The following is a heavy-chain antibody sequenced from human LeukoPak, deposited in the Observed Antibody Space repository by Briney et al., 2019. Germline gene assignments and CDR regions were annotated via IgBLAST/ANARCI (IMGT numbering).Heavy chain of an antibody. CDR2: IIPIFGTA. D-gene: IGHD4-11*01. CDR3: AREDYKALDI. J-gene: IGHJ3*02. V-gene: IGHV1-69*05. CDR1: GGTFSSYA. Sequence: ASVEVSCKASGGTFSSYAISWVRQAPGQGLEWMGGIIPIFGTANYAQKFQGRVTITTDESTSTAYMELSSLRSEDTAVYYCAREDYKALDIWGQGTMVTVSS.